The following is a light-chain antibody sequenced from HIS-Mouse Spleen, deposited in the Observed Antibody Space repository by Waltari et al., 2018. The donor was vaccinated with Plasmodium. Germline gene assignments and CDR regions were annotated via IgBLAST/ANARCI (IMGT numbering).Light chain of an antibody. CDR3: QQYDNLPYT. V-gene: IGKV1-33*01. CDR2: DAS. J-gene: IGKJ2*01. Sequence: DIQMTQSPSSLSASVGDRVPITCQASQDISNYLTWYQQKPGKAPKLLIYDASNLETGVPSRFSGSGSGTDFTFTISSLQPEDIATYYCQQYDNLPYTFGQGTKLEIK. CDR1: QDISNY.